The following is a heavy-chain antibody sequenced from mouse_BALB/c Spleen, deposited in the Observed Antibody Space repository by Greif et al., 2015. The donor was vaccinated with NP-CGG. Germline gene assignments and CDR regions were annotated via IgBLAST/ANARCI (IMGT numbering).Heavy chain of an antibody. D-gene: IGHD3-1*01. CDR1: GFNIKDTY. J-gene: IGHJ4*01. CDR2: IDPANGNT. CDR3: ARQLGSPMDY. Sequence: EVQLQESGAELVKPGASVKLSCTASGFNIKDTYMHWVKQRPEQGLEWIGRIDPANGNTKYDPKFQGKATITADTSSNTAYLQLSSLTSEDTAVYYCARQLGSPMDYWGQGTSVTVSS. V-gene: IGHV14-3*02.